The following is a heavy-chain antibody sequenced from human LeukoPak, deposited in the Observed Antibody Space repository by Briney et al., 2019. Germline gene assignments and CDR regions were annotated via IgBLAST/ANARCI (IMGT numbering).Heavy chain of an antibody. CDR1: GITFSSYA. CDR3: AKWPEGAMDYFDY. V-gene: IGHV3-23*01. D-gene: IGHD3-16*01. Sequence: GGSLRLSCAGSGITFSSYAMTWARQAPVKGLEWVSAISGDGTRTYYADSVKGRFTISRDNSKNTLYLEMSSLRVEDTAIYYCAKWPEGAMDYFDYWGQGTLVTVSS. CDR2: ISGDGTRT. J-gene: IGHJ4*02.